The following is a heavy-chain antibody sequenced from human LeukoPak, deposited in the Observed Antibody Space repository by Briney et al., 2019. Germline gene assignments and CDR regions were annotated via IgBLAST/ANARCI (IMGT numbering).Heavy chain of an antibody. CDR1: GGSFSGYY. V-gene: IGHV4-34*01. J-gene: IGHJ4*02. CDR3: ASTCSGGSCYGYRN. Sequence: SETLSLTCAVYGGSFSGYYWSWIRRPPGKGLEWIGEINHSGSTNYNPSLKSRVTISVDTSKNQFSLKLSSVTAADTAVYYCASTCSGGSCYGYRNWGQGTLVTVSS. D-gene: IGHD2-15*01. CDR2: INHSGST.